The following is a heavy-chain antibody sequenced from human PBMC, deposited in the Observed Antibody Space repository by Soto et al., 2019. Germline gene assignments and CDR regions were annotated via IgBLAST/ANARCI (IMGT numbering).Heavy chain of an antibody. V-gene: IGHV3-30*18. D-gene: IGHD5-18*01. CDR1: GFTFSRYG. CDR2: ISYDGSYK. J-gene: IGHJ6*03. Sequence: GGSLRLSCAASGFTFSRYGMHWVRQAPGKGLEWVAVISYDGSYKYYADSVKGRFTISRDNSKNTLYLQMNSLRAEDTAVYYCAKEGYIEVIYYYYMDVWGKGTTVTVSS. CDR3: AKEGYIEVIYYYYMDV.